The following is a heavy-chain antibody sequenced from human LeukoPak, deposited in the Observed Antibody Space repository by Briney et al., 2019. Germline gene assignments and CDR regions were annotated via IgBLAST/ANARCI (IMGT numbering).Heavy chain of an antibody. V-gene: IGHV4-59*12. Sequence: PSETLSLTCTVSGGSISSYYWSWIRQPPGKGLEWIAYISDIGSINYNPSLKSRVTISLDTSKNQFSLKLSSVTAADTAVYYCARGPTRNYDFWSGYSSASTNGIDYWGQGTLVTVSS. D-gene: IGHD3-3*01. CDR2: ISDIGSI. CDR3: ARGPTRNYDFWSGYSSASTNGIDY. CDR1: GGSISSYY. J-gene: IGHJ4*02.